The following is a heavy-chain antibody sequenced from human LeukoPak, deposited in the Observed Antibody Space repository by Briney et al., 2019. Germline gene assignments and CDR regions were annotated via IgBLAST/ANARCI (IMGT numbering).Heavy chain of an antibody. CDR1: GFTFSSYG. V-gene: IGHV3-30*03. J-gene: IGHJ4*02. D-gene: IGHD3-22*01. CDR2: ISYDGSNK. CDR3: ARVSRVYYDSSGYPY. Sequence: GRSLRLSCAASGFTFSSYGMHWVRQAPGKGLEWVAVISYDGSNKYYADSVKGRFTISRDNSKNTLYLQMNSLRAEDTAVYYCARVSRVYYDSSGYPYWGQGTLVTVSS.